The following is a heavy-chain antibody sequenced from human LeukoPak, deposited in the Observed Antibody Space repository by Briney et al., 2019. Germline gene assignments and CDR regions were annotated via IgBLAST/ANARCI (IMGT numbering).Heavy chain of an antibody. V-gene: IGHV3-21*01. Sequence: PGGSLRLSCAASGFTFSSYSMNWVRQAPGKGLEWVSSISSSSSYIYYADSVKGRFTISRDNAKNSLYLQMNSLRAEDTAVYYCARDRDSYGYGGVDYWGQGTLVTVSS. CDR2: ISSSSSYI. D-gene: IGHD5-18*01. J-gene: IGHJ4*02. CDR1: GFTFSSYS. CDR3: ARDRDSYGYGGVDY.